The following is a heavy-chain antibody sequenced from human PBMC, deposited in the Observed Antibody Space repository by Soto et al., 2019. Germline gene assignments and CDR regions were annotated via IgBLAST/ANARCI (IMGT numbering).Heavy chain of an antibody. CDR1: GFTFDHYA. V-gene: IGHV3-9*01. CDR3: ATDVNVVSSGWFDS. J-gene: IGHJ5*01. Sequence: EVQLVESGGSLVQPGRSLRLSCATSGFTFDHYAMHWVRQLPGESLEWVSTISGNSDTIDYADSVKGRFTIARDNAKRSLYLQMNSLRPDDSATYYCATDVNVVSSGWFDSWGQGTLAIVTS. CDR2: ISGNSDTI. D-gene: IGHD2-15*01.